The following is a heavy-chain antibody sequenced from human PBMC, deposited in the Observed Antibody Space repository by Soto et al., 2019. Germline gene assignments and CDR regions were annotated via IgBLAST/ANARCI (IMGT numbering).Heavy chain of an antibody. CDR1: GGSISTTNYY. D-gene: IGHD5-18*01. CDR3: AGELSGYSYGPGEVY. J-gene: IGHJ4*02. Sequence: PSETLSLTCTVPGGSISTTNYYWSWIRQSPGEGLEWIGYIVYSGSVFYNPSFMSRLTLSLESSKNQFSLHLKSVTAADTAVCFCAGELSGYSYGPGEVYWGQGILVTVSS. V-gene: IGHV4-30-4*01. CDR2: IVYSGSV.